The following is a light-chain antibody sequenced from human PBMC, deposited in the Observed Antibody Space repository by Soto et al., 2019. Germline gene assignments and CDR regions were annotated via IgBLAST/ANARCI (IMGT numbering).Light chain of an antibody. CDR2: AAS. J-gene: IGKJ5*01. CDR1: QSISTY. Sequence: DIQMTQSPSSLSASVGDRVTITCRASQSISTYLNWYQQKPGKAPKLLTYAASSLQSGVPSRFSGSGSGTDFTLTISSLQPDDFATYYCQQSYSTSKITFGQGTRLEIK. V-gene: IGKV1-39*01. CDR3: QQSYSTSKIT.